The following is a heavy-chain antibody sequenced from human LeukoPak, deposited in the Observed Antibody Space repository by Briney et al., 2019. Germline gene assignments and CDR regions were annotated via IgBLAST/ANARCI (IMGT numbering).Heavy chain of an antibody. CDR1: GYTFTSYY. Sequence: ASVKVSCKASGYTFTSYYMHWVRQAPGQGLEWVGIINPSGGSTSYAQKFQGRVTITTDESTSTAYMELSSPRSEDTAVYYCARYYCSGGSCYLDYWGQGTLVTVSS. D-gene: IGHD2-15*01. J-gene: IGHJ4*02. V-gene: IGHV1-46*01. CDR3: ARYYCSGGSCYLDY. CDR2: INPSGGST.